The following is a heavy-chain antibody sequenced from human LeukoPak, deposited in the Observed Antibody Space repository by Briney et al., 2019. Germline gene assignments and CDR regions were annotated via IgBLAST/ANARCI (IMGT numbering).Heavy chain of an antibody. J-gene: IGHJ4*02. D-gene: IGHD6-19*01. CDR3: ASGRDIAVAGPGGYFDH. CDR1: GFSFSDYH. V-gene: IGHV3-11*01. Sequence: GGSLRLSCAASGFSFSDYHMNWVRQAPGKGLEWVSYISPRGDTIHFADAVKGRFTISRDHAKNSLFLQMNSLTAEDTAVYYCASGRDIAVAGPGGYFDHWGQGALVTVSS. CDR2: ISPRGDTI.